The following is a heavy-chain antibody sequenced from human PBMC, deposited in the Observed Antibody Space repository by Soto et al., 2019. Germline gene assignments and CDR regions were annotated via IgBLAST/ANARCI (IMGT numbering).Heavy chain of an antibody. CDR2: IYYSGST. J-gene: IGHJ6*03. V-gene: IGHV4-39*01. D-gene: IGHD7-27*01. CDR3: ARGNWGPMGYYYYYMDV. Sequence: SETLSLTCTVSGGSISSSSYYWGWIRQPPGKGLEWIGSIYYSGSTYYNPSLKSRVTISVDTSKNQFSLKLSSVTAADTAVYYCARGNWGPMGYYYYYMDVWGKGTTVTVSS. CDR1: GGSISSSSYY.